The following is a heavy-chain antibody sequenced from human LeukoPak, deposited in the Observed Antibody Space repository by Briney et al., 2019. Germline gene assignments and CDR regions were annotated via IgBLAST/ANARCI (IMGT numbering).Heavy chain of an antibody. Sequence: ASVKVSCKGSVYTFTSYGLSWVRQAPGQGLEWMGWISTKNGITNYVQKLQGRVTMTTDTSTSTAHMELRSLRSDDTAVYYCTREKNYYDRMEGLDYWGQGTLVTVSS. CDR1: VYTFTSYG. D-gene: IGHD3-22*01. CDR2: ISTKNGIT. V-gene: IGHV1-18*01. J-gene: IGHJ4*02. CDR3: TREKNYYDRMEGLDY.